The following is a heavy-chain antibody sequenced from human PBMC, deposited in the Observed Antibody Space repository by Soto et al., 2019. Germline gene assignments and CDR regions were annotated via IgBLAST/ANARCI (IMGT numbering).Heavy chain of an antibody. CDR3: AREENCSDGVCYSEYFQR. V-gene: IGHV1-46*01. J-gene: IGHJ1*01. CDR1: GYIFTAYS. CDR2: VNPSGGST. D-gene: IGHD2-15*01. Sequence: QVQLVQSGAEVKKPGASVKVSCKASGYIFTAYSMHWVRQAPGQGLEWMGVVNPSGGSTNYAPRFQGRITMTRDTSTSTVYMDLKCLTSEDTAVYYCAREENCSDGVCYSEYFQRWGQGTLVTVSS.